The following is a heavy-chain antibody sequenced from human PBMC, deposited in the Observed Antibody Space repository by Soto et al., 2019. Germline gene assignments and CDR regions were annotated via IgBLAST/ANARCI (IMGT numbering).Heavy chain of an antibody. D-gene: IGHD2-15*01. J-gene: IGHJ6*03. CDR3: ARVVVVAASPRTSHMDV. CDR1: GGSFSGYY. V-gene: IGHV4-34*01. Sequence: PSETLSLSCAVCGGSFSGYYWSWIRQPPGKGLEWIGEINHSGSTNYNPSLKSRVTISVDTSKNQFSLKLSSVTAADTAVYYCARVVVVAASPRTSHMDVWGKGTTVTVSS. CDR2: INHSGST.